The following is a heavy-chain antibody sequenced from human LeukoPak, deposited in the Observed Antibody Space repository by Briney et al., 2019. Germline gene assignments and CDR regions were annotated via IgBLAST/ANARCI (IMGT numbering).Heavy chain of an antibody. V-gene: IGHV4-39*01. CDR3: ARSHCSSTSCPFDY. J-gene: IGHJ4*02. D-gene: IGHD2-2*01. CDR2: IYYSGST. Sequence: SETLSLTCTVSGGSISSSSYYWGWIRQPPGKGLEWIGSIYYSGSTYYYPSLKSRVTISVATSKNQFSLKLSSVTAADTAVYYCARSHCSSTSCPFDYWGQGTLVTVSS. CDR1: GGSISSSSYY.